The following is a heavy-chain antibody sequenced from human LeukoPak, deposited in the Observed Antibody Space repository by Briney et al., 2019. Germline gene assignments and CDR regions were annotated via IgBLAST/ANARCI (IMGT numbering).Heavy chain of an antibody. Sequence: GGSLRLSCAASGFTFSSYSMNWVRQAPGKGLEWVSYTRSSSSTIYYADSVKGRFTISRDNAKNSLYLQMNSLRAEDTAVYYCARSYYYDSRGGDYWGQGTLVTVSS. CDR1: GFTFSSYS. CDR3: ARSYYYDSRGGDY. D-gene: IGHD3-22*01. V-gene: IGHV3-48*04. CDR2: TRSSSSTI. J-gene: IGHJ4*02.